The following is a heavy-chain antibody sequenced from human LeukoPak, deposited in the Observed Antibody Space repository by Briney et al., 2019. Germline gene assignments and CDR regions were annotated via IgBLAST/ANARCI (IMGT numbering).Heavy chain of an antibody. J-gene: IGHJ3*02. V-gene: IGHV3-64*01. CDR3: ASSTSLLDAFDI. Sequence: GGSLRLSCAASGFTFSSYEMNWVRQAPGKGLEYVSAISSNGGSTYYANSVKGRFTISRDNSKNTLYLQMGSLRAEDMAVYYCASSTSLLDAFDIWGQGTMVTVPS. CDR2: ISSNGGST. CDR1: GFTFSSYE. D-gene: IGHD2/OR15-2a*01.